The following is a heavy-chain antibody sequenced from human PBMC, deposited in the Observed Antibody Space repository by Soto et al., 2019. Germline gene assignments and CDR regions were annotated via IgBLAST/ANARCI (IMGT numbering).Heavy chain of an antibody. CDR1: GLTFSSYG. J-gene: IGHJ4*01. D-gene: IGHD3-22*01. CDR2: ISYDGSKK. V-gene: IGHV3-30*18. CDR3: AKDDYYYDTSGFYIFDY. Sequence: GGSLRLSCAAFGLTFSSYGMHWVRQAPGQGLEWVAGISYDGSKKYYKDSVKGRFTISRDNSKNTLDLQMNSLRAEDTAVYYCAKDDYYYDTSGFYIFDYWGQGILVTVSS.